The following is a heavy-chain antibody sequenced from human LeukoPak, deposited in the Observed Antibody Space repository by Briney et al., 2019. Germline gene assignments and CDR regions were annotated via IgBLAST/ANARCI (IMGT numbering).Heavy chain of an antibody. CDR1: GGTFSSYA. CDR2: IIPIFGTA. D-gene: IGHD4-17*01. V-gene: IGHV1-69*13. Sequence: SVKVSCKASGGTFSSYAISWVRQAPGQGLEWMRGIIPIFGTANYAQKFQGRVTITADESTSTAYMELSSLRSEDTAVYYCARDPPGDYGDRFDYWGQGTLVTVSS. J-gene: IGHJ4*02. CDR3: ARDPPGDYGDRFDY.